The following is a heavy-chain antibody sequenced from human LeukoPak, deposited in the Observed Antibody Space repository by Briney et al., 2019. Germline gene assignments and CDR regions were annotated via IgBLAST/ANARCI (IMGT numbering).Heavy chain of an antibody. D-gene: IGHD3-16*01. Sequence: SETLSLTCAVSGYSISSGYFWGWIRPPPGKGLEWIGSIYHSGSSYYNPSLKSRVTISVDTSKNQLSLKLSSVTAADTAVYYWARNYDYVRPGYWYFDLWGRGTLVTVSS. V-gene: IGHV4-38-2*01. CDR1: GYSISSGYF. CDR2: IYHSGSS. CDR3: ARNYDYVRPGYWYFDL. J-gene: IGHJ2*01.